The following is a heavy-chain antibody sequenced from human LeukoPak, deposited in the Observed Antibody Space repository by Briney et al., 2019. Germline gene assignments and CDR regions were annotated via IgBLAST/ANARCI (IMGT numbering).Heavy chain of an antibody. CDR1: GSTFSSYW. V-gene: IGHV3-74*01. Sequence: PGGSLRLSCSASGSTFSSYWMHWVRQAPGKGLVWVSHINGDGSGTTYADSVKGRFTISRDNAKNTLDLQMNSLRGEDTAVYYCARGAWIQLWFDAFDIWGQGTMVTVSS. D-gene: IGHD5-18*01. CDR3: ARGAWIQLWFDAFDI. J-gene: IGHJ3*02. CDR2: INGDGSGT.